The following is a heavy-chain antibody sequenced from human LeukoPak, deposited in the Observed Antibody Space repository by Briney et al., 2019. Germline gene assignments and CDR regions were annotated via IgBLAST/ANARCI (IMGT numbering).Heavy chain of an antibody. Sequence: GGSLRLSCAASGFTFSSYEMNWVRQAPGKGLEWVGRIRSKANSYATAYAASVKGRFTISRDDSKNTAYLQMNSLKTEDTAVYYCTYTYYYGSGSRGTADYWGQGTLVTVSS. CDR2: IRSKANSYAT. CDR1: GFTFSSYE. J-gene: IGHJ4*02. CDR3: TYTYYYGSGSRGTADY. V-gene: IGHV3-73*01. D-gene: IGHD3-10*01.